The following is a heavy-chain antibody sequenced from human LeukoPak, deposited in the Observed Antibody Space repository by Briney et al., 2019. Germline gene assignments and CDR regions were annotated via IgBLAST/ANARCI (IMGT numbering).Heavy chain of an antibody. J-gene: IGHJ4*02. CDR1: GYTFTNYG. Sequence: ASVKVACKTSGYTFTNYGMHWVRQAPGQRLEWMGWINAGNGNTKYSQKFQGRVTITRDTSASTAYMELSSLRSEDTAVYYCARVGAAAGPYYFDYWGQGTLVTVSS. D-gene: IGHD6-13*01. V-gene: IGHV1-3*01. CDR2: INAGNGNT. CDR3: ARVGAAAGPYYFDY.